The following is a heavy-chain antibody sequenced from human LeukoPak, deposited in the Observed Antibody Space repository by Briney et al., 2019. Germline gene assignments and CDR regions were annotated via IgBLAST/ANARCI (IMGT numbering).Heavy chain of an antibody. CDR1: GDSVSSNSAA. J-gene: IGHJ5*02. CDR2: TYYRSKWYN. D-gene: IGHD3-22*01. CDR3: ARSTYYYDSSGDRQFDP. Sequence: SQTLSLTCAISGDSVSSNSAAWNWIRQSPSRGLEWLGRTYYRSKWYNDYAVSVKSRITINPDTSRNQFSLQLNSVTPGDTAVYYCARSTYYYDSSGDRQFDPWGQGTLVTVSS. V-gene: IGHV6-1*01.